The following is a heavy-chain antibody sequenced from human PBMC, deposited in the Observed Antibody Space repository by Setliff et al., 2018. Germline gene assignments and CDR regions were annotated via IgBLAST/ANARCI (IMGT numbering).Heavy chain of an antibody. V-gene: IGHV3-20*04. D-gene: IGHD6-19*01. J-gene: IGHJ4*02. CDR1: GFTFNGHG. Sequence: GGSLSLSCAASGFTFNGHGMNWVRQAPGKGLEWVSTIKWDGRRTGYTDSVKGRFTISRDNAKNSLYLQMDNLRAEDTATYYCAKCGRFAPSGWFQYVDSWAQGT. CDR2: IKWDGRRT. CDR3: AKCGRFAPSGWFQYVDS.